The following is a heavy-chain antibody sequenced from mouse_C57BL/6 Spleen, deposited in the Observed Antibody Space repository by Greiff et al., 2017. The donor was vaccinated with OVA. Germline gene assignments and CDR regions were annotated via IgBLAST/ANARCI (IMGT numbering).Heavy chain of an antibody. D-gene: IGHD1-1*01. V-gene: IGHV3-6*01. Sequence: DVQLQESGPGLVKPSQSLSLTCSVTGYSITSGYYWNWIRQFPGNKLEWMGYISYDGSNNYNPSLKNRISITRDTSKNQFFLKLNSVTTEDTATYYCARGDITTVGDYWGQGTTLTVSS. CDR1: GYSITSGYY. CDR2: ISYDGSN. J-gene: IGHJ2*01. CDR3: ARGDITTVGDY.